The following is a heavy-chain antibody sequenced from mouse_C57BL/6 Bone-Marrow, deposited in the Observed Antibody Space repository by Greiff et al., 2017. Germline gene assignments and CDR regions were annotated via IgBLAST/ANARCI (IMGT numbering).Heavy chain of an antibody. V-gene: IGHV5-17*01. Sequence: EVKLVESGGGLVKPGGSLKLSCAASGFTFSDYGMHWVRQAPETGLEWVAYISSGSSTIYYADTVKGRFTISRDNAKNTLFLQMTSLRSKDTAMYYCARTGYYDYFDYWGQGTTLTVSS. CDR1: GFTFSDYG. CDR3: ARTGYYDYFDY. CDR2: ISSGSSTI. D-gene: IGHD2-3*01. J-gene: IGHJ2*01.